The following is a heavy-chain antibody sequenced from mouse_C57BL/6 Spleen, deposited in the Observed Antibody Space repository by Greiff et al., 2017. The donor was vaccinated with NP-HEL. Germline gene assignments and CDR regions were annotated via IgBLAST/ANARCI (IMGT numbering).Heavy chain of an antibody. CDR1: GFTFSSYG. CDR3: ASGVTTRDFDY. V-gene: IGHV5-6*01. D-gene: IGHD2-5*01. Sequence: EVQLVESGGDLVKPGGSLKLSCAASGFTFSSYGMSWVRQTPDKRLEWVATISSGGSYTYYPDSVKGRFTISRDNAKNTLYLQMSSLKSEDTAMYYCASGVTTRDFDYWGQGTTLTVSS. CDR2: ISSGGSYT. J-gene: IGHJ2*01.